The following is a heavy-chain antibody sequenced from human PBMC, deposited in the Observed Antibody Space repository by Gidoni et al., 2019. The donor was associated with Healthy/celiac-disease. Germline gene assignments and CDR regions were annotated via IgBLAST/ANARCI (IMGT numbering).Heavy chain of an antibody. CDR1: GFTFSDDY. D-gene: IGHD3-22*01. Sequence: QVQLGESGGGLVKPGGSLRLSCAAAGFTFSDDYMSLIRQAPGKGLDVFSFISSSGITIYYAASLKGRFTISMDNATTSLYLQMNSLRAEDTAVYYCARAVRAWYYDSSGYIDYWVQGTLVTVSS. V-gene: IGHV3-11*01. J-gene: IGHJ4*02. CDR3: ARAVRAWYYDSSGYIDY. CDR2: ISSSGITI.